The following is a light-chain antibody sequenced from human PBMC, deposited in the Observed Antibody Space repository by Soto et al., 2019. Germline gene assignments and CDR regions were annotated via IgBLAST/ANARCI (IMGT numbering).Light chain of an antibody. V-gene: IGLV2-8*01. CDR2: EVS. Sequence: QSVLTQPPSASGSPGQSVTISCAGTSSDVGGYKYVSWYQQHPGKAPKLIIYEVSERPSGVPDRFFGSKSGNTASLTVSGLQPEDEADYYCSAYSGRDKLVFGGGTKVTVL. J-gene: IGLJ3*02. CDR3: SAYSGRDKLV. CDR1: SSDVGGYKY.